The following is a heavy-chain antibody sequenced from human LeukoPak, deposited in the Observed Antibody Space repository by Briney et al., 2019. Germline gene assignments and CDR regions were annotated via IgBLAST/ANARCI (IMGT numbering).Heavy chain of an antibody. CDR2: IFHGVTS. D-gene: IGHD6-13*01. V-gene: IGHV4-38-2*02. CDR1: GSSINSPYY. CDR3: ARDATIAAPLMS. J-gene: IGHJ5*02. Sequence: SETLSLTCTVSGSSINSPYYWAWIRQTPGQGLGWMGNIFHGVTSYYNPSLNSRVTISVDTSKNQFSLRLSSVTAADTAVYYCARDATIAAPLMSWGQGILVTVSS.